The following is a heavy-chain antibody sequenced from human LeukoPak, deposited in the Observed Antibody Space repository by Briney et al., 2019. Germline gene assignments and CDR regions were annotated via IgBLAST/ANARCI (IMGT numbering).Heavy chain of an antibody. V-gene: IGHV3-21*04. CDR2: ISSSSSEI. Sequence: GGSLRLSCAASGFTFSSYSMNWVRQAPGKGLEWVSSISSSSSEIDYADSVKGRFTISRDNAKNSLYLQMNSLRAEDTAMYYCASTPAVAGTPFFDNWGQGTLVTVSS. D-gene: IGHD6-19*01. CDR1: GFTFSSYS. CDR3: ASTPAVAGTPFFDN. J-gene: IGHJ4*02.